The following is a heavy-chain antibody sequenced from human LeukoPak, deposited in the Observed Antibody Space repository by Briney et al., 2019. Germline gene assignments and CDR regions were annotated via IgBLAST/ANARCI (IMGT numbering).Heavy chain of an antibody. J-gene: IGHJ4*02. CDR1: GFTFSAYG. D-gene: IGHD6-25*01. V-gene: IGHV3-48*04. CDR3: ARDRAASDLDY. CDR2: ITDTGATI. Sequence: GGSLRLSCVASGFTFSAYGMNWVRRAPGRGLEWVSYITDTGATIYYVDSVKGRFTISRDNAKNTLYLQMSGLRAEDTAVYYCARDRAASDLDYWGQGTLVTVSS.